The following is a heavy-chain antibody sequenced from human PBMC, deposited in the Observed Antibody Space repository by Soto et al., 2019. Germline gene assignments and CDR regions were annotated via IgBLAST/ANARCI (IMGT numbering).Heavy chain of an antibody. CDR2: IIPIFGTA. CDR3: ARDGGRPSGGIDY. V-gene: IGHV1-69*01. CDR1: GGTFSSYS. D-gene: IGHD1-26*01. Sequence: QVQLVQSGAEVTKPGSSVKVSCKASGGTFSSYSITWVRQAPGQGLEWMGEIIPIFGTANYAQKFQGRVTITADESTSTAYMELSSLRSEDTAVYYWARDGGRPSGGIDYWGQGTLVTVSS. J-gene: IGHJ4*02.